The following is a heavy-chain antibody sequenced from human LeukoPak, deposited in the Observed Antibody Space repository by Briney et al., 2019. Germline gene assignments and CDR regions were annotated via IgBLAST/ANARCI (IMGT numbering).Heavy chain of an antibody. J-gene: IGHJ4*02. CDR3: ARHGDGGLDY. CDR1: GVSITTYY. V-gene: IGHV4-59*01. Sequence: SETLSLTCTVSGVSITTYYWSWIRQPPGKGLEWIGFIYYSGNTNYNPSLKSRVTISVDTSKNQFSLKLSSVTAADTAVYFCARHGDGGLDYWGQGTLVTVSS. CDR2: IYYSGNT. D-gene: IGHD2-15*01.